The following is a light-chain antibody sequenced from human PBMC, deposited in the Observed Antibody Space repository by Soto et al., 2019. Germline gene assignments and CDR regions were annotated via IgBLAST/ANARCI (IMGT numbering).Light chain of an antibody. J-gene: IGLJ1*01. CDR1: NSDVGSYNL. CDR2: EVS. V-gene: IGLV2-23*02. CDR3: CSYAGSSTQSDV. Sequence: QSALTQPASVSGSPGQSITISCTGTNSDVGSYNLVSWYQQHPGKAPKVIIYEVSERPSGVSDRFSGSKSGNTASLMISGRQAEDEADYYCCSYAGSSTQSDVFGSGTKLTVL.